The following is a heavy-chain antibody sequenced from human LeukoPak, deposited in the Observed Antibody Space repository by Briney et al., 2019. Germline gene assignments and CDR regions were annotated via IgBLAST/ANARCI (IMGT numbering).Heavy chain of an antibody. CDR2: LNWNGGST. Sequence: PGGSLRLSCAASGFTFDDYDMSWVRQAPGKGLEWVSGLNWNGGSTGYADSVRGRFTISRDTAKNSLYLQMNSLRAEDTAVYYCARERVRAFDYWGQGTLVTVSS. CDR1: GFTFDDYD. V-gene: IGHV3-20*04. J-gene: IGHJ4*02. CDR3: ARERVRAFDY.